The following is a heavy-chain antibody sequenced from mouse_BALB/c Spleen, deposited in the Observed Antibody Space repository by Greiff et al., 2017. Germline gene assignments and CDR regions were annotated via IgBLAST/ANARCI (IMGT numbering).Heavy chain of an antibody. V-gene: IGHV5-17*02. CDR3: ARLGYYGSSYAMDY. CDR1: GFTFSSFG. Sequence: EVMLVESGGGLVQPGGSRKLSCAASGFTFSSFGMHWVRQAPEKGLEWVAYISSGSSTIYYADTVKGRFTISRDNPKNTLFLQMTSLRSEDTAMYYCARLGYYGSSYAMDYWGQGTSVTVSS. D-gene: IGHD1-1*01. CDR2: ISSGSSTI. J-gene: IGHJ4*01.